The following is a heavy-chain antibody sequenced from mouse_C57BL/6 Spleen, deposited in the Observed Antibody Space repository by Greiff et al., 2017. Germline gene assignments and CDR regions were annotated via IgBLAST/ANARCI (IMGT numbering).Heavy chain of an antibody. CDR2: IDPETGGT. V-gene: IGHV1-15*01. CDR1: GYTFTDYE. D-gene: IGHD2-4*01. CDR3: TIIYYDSFAY. Sequence: VQRVESGAELVRPGASVTLSCKASGYTFTDYEMHWVKQTPVHGLEWIGAIDPETGGTAYNQKFKGKAILTADKSSSTAYMELRSLTSEDSAVYYCTIIYYDSFAYWGQGTLVTVSA. J-gene: IGHJ3*01.